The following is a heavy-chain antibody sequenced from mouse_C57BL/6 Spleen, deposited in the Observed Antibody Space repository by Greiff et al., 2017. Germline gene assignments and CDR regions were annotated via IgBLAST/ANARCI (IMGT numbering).Heavy chain of an antibody. CDR1: GYTFTSYW. CDR3: ARGGDY. CDR2: IDPSDSYT. V-gene: IGHV1-69*01. J-gene: IGHJ2*01. Sequence: QVQLQQPGAELVMPGASVKLSCTASGYTFTSYWMHWVKQRPGQGLEWIGEIDPSDSYTNYNQKFKGKSTLTVDKSSSTAYMQLSSLTSEDSAVYYCARGGDYWGQGTTLTVSS.